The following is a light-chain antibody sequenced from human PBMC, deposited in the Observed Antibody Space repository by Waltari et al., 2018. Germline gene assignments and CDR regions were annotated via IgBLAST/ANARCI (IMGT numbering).Light chain of an antibody. V-gene: IGKV1-16*02. J-gene: IGKJ4*01. CDR1: QAINTV. CDR3: QQYNSFPPT. CDR2: AAS. Sequence: CRASQAINTVLAWFQQKPGKAPRSLIYAASTLQSGVSSNFSGSGSGTNFTLTISSLQPEDCATYYCQQYNSFPPTFGGGTRVEI.